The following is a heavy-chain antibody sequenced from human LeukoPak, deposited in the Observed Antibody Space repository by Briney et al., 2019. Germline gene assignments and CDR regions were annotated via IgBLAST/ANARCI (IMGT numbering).Heavy chain of an antibody. V-gene: IGHV3-53*01. CDR1: GFTVSSNY. Sequence: GGSLRLSCAASGFTVSSNYMSWVRQAPGKGLEWVSVIYSGGSTYYADSVKGRFTISRDNSKNTLYLQMNSLRAEDTALYYCARVGRTMTAAGFGAFDIWGQGTMVTVSS. D-gene: IGHD6-13*01. J-gene: IGHJ3*02. CDR2: IYSGGST. CDR3: ARVGRTMTAAGFGAFDI.